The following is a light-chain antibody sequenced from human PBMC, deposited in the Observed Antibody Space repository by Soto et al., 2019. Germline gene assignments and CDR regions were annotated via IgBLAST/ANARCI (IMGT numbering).Light chain of an antibody. V-gene: IGLV2-14*01. CDR2: EVS. Sequence: QYALTQPASVSGSPGQSITISCSGISPDFGVSWYQHFPGKAPKLLIFEVSNRPSSVSTRFSGSKSGNMAFLTISGLQSEDEGRYHCSSHSSTTTLFGGGTKLTVL. CDR3: SSHSSTTTL. CDR1: SPDFG. J-gene: IGLJ2*01.